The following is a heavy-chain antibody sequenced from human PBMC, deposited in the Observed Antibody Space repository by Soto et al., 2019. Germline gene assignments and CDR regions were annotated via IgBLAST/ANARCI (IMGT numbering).Heavy chain of an antibody. Sequence: SVKVSCKASGGTFSSYAISWVRQAPGQGLEWMGGIIPIFGTANYAQKFQGRVTITADESTSTAYMELSSLRSEDTAVYYWGRNRGGQIVDYGGKEPRVTFPS. V-gene: IGHV1-69*13. CDR1: GGTFSSYA. D-gene: IGHD3-10*01. CDR3: GRNRGGQIVDY. CDR2: IIPIFGTA. J-gene: IGHJ4*02.